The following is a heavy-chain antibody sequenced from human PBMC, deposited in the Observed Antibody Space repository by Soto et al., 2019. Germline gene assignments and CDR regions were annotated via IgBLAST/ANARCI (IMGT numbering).Heavy chain of an antibody. V-gene: IGHV4-4*02. Sequence: QMQLQESGPGLVKPSGTLSLTCAVSSGSISSVHCWNWVRQPPGKGLEWIGEIYQSGSTHYNPSLKSRVTVSVDKSMNQFSLKLTSVTAADTAVYYCTTNSYYSLGVWGQGTTVPVYS. CDR1: SGSISSVHC. CDR2: IYQSGST. CDR3: TTNSYYSLGV. J-gene: IGHJ6*02.